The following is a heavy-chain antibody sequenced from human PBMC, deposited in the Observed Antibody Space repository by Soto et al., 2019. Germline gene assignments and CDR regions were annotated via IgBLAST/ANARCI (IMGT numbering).Heavy chain of an antibody. CDR2: ISAYNGNT. J-gene: IGHJ6*02. Sequence: ASVKVSCKASGYTFTSYGISWVRQAPGRGLEWMGWISAYNGNTNYAQKLQGRVTMTTDTSTSTAYMELRSLRSDDTAVYYCARDRKQQLPYGMGVWGQGTTVTVSS. CDR1: GYTFTSYG. D-gene: IGHD6-13*01. CDR3: ARDRKQQLPYGMGV. V-gene: IGHV1-18*01.